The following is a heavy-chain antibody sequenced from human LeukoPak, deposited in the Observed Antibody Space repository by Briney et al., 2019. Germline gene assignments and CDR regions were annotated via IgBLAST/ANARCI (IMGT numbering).Heavy chain of an antibody. CDR3: ARDYSGSLDY. J-gene: IGHJ4*02. D-gene: IGHD3-10*01. CDR1: GGSISSYY. CDR2: IYYSGST. V-gene: IGHV4-59*01. Sequence: SETLSLTWTVSGGSISSYYWSWIRQPPGKGLEWIGYIYYSGSTNYNPSLKSRVTISVDTSKNQFSLKLSSVTAADTAVYYCARDYSGSLDYWGQGTLVTVSS.